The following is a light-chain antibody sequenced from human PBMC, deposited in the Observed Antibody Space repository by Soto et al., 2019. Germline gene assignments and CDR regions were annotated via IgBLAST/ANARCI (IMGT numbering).Light chain of an antibody. CDR1: QTVTSSY. V-gene: IGKV3-20*01. Sequence: EIVLTQPPGTLSLSPGERATLSCRASQTVTSSYLAWYQQKPGQAPRLLIYGASSRATGIPDRFSGSGSGTDFTLTISRLEPEDFAVYYCQQYGNSPITFGQGTRLEI. J-gene: IGKJ5*01. CDR2: GAS. CDR3: QQYGNSPIT.